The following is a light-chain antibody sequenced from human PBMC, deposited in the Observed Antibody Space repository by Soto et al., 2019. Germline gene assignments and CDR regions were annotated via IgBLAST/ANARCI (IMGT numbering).Light chain of an antibody. V-gene: IGKV1-5*01. Sequence: DIQMTQSPATLSASVGDRVTITCRASQTISSWLAWYQQKPGKAPKLLIYDGTKLETGVPLRFSGSGSGTEFTFTISSLQPEDTATYYCHQYFNPRTFGGGTKVDIK. J-gene: IGKJ4*01. CDR2: DGT. CDR1: QTISSW. CDR3: HQYFNPRT.